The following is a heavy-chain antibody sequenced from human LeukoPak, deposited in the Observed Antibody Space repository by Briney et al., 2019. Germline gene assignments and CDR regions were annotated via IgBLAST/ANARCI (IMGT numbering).Heavy chain of an antibody. CDR3: ARVDGFQFDY. CDR1: GFTFSSYS. Sequence: GGSLRLSCAASGFTFSSYSMNWVRQAPGKGLEWVSSISSSSTYIYYADSVKGRFTISRDNAKNSLYLQMNSLRGEDTAVYYCARVDGFQFDYWGQGTLVTVSS. J-gene: IGHJ4*02. D-gene: IGHD5-24*01. V-gene: IGHV3-21*01. CDR2: ISSSSTYI.